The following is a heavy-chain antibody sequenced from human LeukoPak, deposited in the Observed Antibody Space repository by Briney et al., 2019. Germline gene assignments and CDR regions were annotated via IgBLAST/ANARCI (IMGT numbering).Heavy chain of an antibody. V-gene: IGHV1-18*01. D-gene: IGHD3-9*01. CDR2: ISAYNGNT. CDR3: ARDQALRYYDILTGHFDY. J-gene: IGHJ4*02. CDR1: GYTFTSYG. Sequence: GASVKVSCKASGYTFTSYGISWVRQAPGQGLEWMGWISAYNGNTNYAQKLQGRVTMTTDTSTSTAYMELRSLRSDDTAVYYCARDQALRYYDILTGHFDYWGQGTLVTVSS.